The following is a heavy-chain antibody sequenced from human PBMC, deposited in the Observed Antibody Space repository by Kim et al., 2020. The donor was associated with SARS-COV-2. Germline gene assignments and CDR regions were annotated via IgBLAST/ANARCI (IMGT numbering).Heavy chain of an antibody. V-gene: IGHV3-53*01. Sequence: GGSLRLSCAASGFTFSSNYMTWVRQAPGKGLDWVSIIYGGGSTYYEDSFKGRFTISRDNSKNTLYLQMNSLRVDDTAVYYCATSRSYNYYGIDVWGQGTTVTVSS. CDR3: ATSRSYNYYGIDV. J-gene: IGHJ6*02. CDR1: GFTFSSNY. CDR2: IYGGGST.